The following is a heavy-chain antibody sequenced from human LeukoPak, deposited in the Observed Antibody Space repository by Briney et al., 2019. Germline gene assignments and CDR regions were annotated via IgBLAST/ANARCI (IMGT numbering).Heavy chain of an antibody. CDR2: ISYDGSNK. Sequence: QAGGSLRLSCAASGFTFSNYGMHWVRQAPGKGLEWVAVISYDGSNKYYADSVKGRFTISRDNSKNTLNLQMNSLRAEDTAVYYCARHPLHWNDGVDDPFDIWGQGTMVTVSS. CDR3: ARHPLHWNDGVDDPFDI. CDR1: GFTFSNYG. J-gene: IGHJ3*02. D-gene: IGHD1-1*01. V-gene: IGHV3-30*03.